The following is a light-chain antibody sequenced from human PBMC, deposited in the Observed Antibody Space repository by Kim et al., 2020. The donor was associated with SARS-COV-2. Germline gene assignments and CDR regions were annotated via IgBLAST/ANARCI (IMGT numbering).Light chain of an antibody. CDR1: QSIIRTY. J-gene: IGKJ4*01. Sequence: SPGEGATLSCRASQSIIRTYLAWFQQKPGQAPRLLMYGASYRATDIPDRFSGSASGTVFTLTISRLEPEDSAVYYCHYYGTSFLTFGGGTKVDIK. CDR2: GAS. V-gene: IGKV3-20*01. CDR3: HYYGTSFLT.